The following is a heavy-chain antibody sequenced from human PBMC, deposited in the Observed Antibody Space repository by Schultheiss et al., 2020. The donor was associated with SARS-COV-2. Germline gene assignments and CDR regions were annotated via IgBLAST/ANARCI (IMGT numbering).Heavy chain of an antibody. CDR2: IGGGRGDR. Sequence: GESLKISCAASGFTFSSYGMHWVRQAPGKGLEWVSGIGGGRGDRYYADSVRGRFAISRDNAKNSLYLQMNSLRAEDTAVYYCARGQYSSNWYGSRPFDPWGQGTLVTVSS. V-gene: IGHV3-21*04. CDR3: ARGQYSSNWYGSRPFDP. CDR1: GFTFSSYG. D-gene: IGHD6-13*01. J-gene: IGHJ5*02.